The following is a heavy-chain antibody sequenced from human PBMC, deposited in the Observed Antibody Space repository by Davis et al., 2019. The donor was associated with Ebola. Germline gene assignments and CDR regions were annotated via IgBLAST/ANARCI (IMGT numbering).Heavy chain of an antibody. J-gene: IGHJ4*02. CDR2: VNSPSNYI. V-gene: IGHV3-21*01. CDR1: GFTFTSYT. Sequence: GESLKISCAASGFTFTSYTMYWVRQAPGKGLEWVSSVNSPSNYIYYADSVKGRFTISRDNAKNSVYLQMNSLRAEDTAVYYCAKASQSLEWLSDSWGQGTLVTVSP. D-gene: IGHD3-3*01. CDR3: AKASQSLEWLSDS.